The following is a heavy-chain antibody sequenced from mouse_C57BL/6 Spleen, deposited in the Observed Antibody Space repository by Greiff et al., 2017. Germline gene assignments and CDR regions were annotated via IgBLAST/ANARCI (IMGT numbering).Heavy chain of an antibody. D-gene: IGHD1-1*01. V-gene: IGHV1-69*01. Sequence: VQLQQPGAELVMPGASVKLSCKASGYTFTSYWMHWVKQRPGQGLEWIGEIDPSDSYTNYNQKFKGKSTLTVDKSSSTAYMQLSSLTSEDSAVYYCSRNGSRPYYAMDYWGQGTPGTVSS. CDR1: GYTFTSYW. CDR2: IDPSDSYT. CDR3: SRNGSRPYYAMDY. J-gene: IGHJ4*01.